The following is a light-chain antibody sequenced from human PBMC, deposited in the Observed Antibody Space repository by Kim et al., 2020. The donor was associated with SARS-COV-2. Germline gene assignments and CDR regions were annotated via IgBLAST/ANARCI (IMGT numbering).Light chain of an antibody. CDR2: ENN. CDR1: SGDIASNY. J-gene: IGLJ2*01. CDR3: HSYDSSNHVV. V-gene: IGLV6-57*03. Sequence: KTASNSCNRNSGDIASNYVQWCQQRPGSAPTTVIVENNQSPSGVPDRFSVSIDSSSNTASLTISGLKTEDEADYYCHSYDSSNHVVFGGGTQLTVL.